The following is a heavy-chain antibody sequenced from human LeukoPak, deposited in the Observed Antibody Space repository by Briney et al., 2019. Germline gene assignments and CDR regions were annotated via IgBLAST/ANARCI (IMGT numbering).Heavy chain of an antibody. V-gene: IGHV3-30*02. CDR3: AKAPRGSGSYYGDY. D-gene: IGHD1-26*01. Sequence: GGSLRLSCAASGFTFSTYGMHWVRQAPGKGLEWVAFIRYDGSNKYYADSVKGRFTISIDNSKNTLYLQMNSLRAEDTAVYHCAKAPRGSGSYYGDYWGQGTLVTVSS. J-gene: IGHJ4*02. CDR2: IRYDGSNK. CDR1: GFTFSTYG.